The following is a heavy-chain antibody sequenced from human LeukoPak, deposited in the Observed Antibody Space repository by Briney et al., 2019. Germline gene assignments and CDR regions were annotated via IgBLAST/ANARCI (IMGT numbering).Heavy chain of an antibody. D-gene: IGHD6-19*01. J-gene: IGHJ4*02. CDR2: IDPSDSYT. CDR1: GYSCTSYW. CDR3: ARRGSSGWYDY. V-gene: IGHV5-10-1*01. Sequence: GESLKISCKGSGYSCTSYWISWVRQMPGKGLEWMGRIDPSDSYTNYSPSFQGHGTIATDKSISTAYLQWNSLKASDTAMYYCARRGSSGWYDYWGQGTLVTVSS.